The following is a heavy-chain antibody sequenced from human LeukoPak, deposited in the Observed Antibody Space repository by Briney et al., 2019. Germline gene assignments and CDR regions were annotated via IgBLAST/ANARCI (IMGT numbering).Heavy chain of an antibody. CDR1: GFIFSNYG. Sequence: GGSLRLSCAASGFIFSNYGMNWVRQAPGKGLEWVAAISASGSATSYADSVRGRFTISRDNSKSTTYLQMNSLRAEDTAVFYCAKDLGTQRSAYGVGDIWGQGTMVTVSS. CDR3: AKDLGTQRSAYGVGDI. CDR2: ISASGSAT. J-gene: IGHJ3*02. V-gene: IGHV3-23*01. D-gene: IGHD1-14*01.